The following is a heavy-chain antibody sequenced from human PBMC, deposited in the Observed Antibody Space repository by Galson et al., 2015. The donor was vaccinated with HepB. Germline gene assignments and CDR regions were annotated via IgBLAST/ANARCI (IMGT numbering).Heavy chain of an antibody. CDR2: ISAYNGNT. J-gene: IGHJ4*02. CDR1: GYTFSSCG. Sequence: SVKVSCKASGYTFSSCGIHWVRQAPGQGLEWMGWISAYNGNTNYARKFQGRVTMATDTSTSTAYMELRGLRSDDTAVYYCARDLVRRVGTQGYWGQGTLVTVSS. V-gene: IGHV1-18*01. D-gene: IGHD1-1*01. CDR3: ARDLVRRVGTQGY.